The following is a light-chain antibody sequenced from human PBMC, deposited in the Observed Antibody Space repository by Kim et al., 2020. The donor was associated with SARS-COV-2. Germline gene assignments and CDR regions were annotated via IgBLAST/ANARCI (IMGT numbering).Light chain of an antibody. CDR1: SSNIGSNS. J-gene: IGLJ2*01. CDR2: SQD. V-gene: IGLV1-44*01. CDR3: AAWDASLNVVV. Sequence: GQRVTLSCSGGSSNIGSNSVNWYQHLPGTAPKLLIYSQDRRPSGVPDRFSGSKSGTSASLAISGLQSEDEAEYYCAAWDASLNVVVFGGGTQLTVL.